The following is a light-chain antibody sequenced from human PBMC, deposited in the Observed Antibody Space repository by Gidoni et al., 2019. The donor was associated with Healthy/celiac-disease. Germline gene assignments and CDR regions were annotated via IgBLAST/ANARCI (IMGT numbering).Light chain of an antibody. CDR2: AAS. CDR3: QQLNSYPSYT. J-gene: IGKJ2*01. V-gene: IGKV1-9*01. CDR1: QGISSY. Sequence: IQLTQSQSFLSASVGDRVTITCRASQGISSYLAWYQQKPGKAPKHLIYAASTLQSGVPSRFSGSGSGTEFTLTISSLQPADFATYYCQQLNSYPSYTFGQGTKLEIK.